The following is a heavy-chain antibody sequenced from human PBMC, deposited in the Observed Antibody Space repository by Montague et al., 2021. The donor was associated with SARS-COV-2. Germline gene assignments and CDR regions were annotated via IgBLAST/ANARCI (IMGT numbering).Heavy chain of an antibody. Sequence: SLRLSCAASGFTFGDYTMHWVRQAPGKGLEWVSLISWDGGSTSFADSVKGRFTISRDNSKNSLYLQMNSLRTEDTALYYCAKGDGNSAYLPFDYWGQGTLVTVSS. D-gene: IGHD3-22*01. J-gene: IGHJ4*02. V-gene: IGHV3-43*01. CDR1: GFTFGDYT. CDR3: AKGDGNSAYLPFDY. CDR2: ISWDGGST.